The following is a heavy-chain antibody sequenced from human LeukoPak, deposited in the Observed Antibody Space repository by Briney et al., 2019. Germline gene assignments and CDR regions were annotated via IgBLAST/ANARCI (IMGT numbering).Heavy chain of an antibody. CDR3: ARGGTRFIYCSSTSCKNYMDV. V-gene: IGHV4-34*01. CDR2: INHSGST. Sequence: SETLSLTCAVYGGSFSGYYWSWIRQPPGKGLEWIGEINHSGSTNYNPSLKSRVTISVDTSKNQFSLKLSSVTAADTAVYYCARGGTRFIYCSSTSCKNYMDVWGKGTPVTVSS. J-gene: IGHJ6*03. D-gene: IGHD2-2*01. CDR1: GGSFSGYY.